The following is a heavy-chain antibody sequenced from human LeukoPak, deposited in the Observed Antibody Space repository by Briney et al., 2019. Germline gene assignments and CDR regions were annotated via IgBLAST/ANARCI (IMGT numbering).Heavy chain of an antibody. CDR1: GYTFTSYY. CDR3: ARDSGYGTGGSLFDY. V-gene: IGHV1-46*01. Sequence: ASVKVSCKASGYTFTSYYVHWVRQAPGQGLEWMGITDPSGGSTNYAQKFQGRVAMTRDTSTSTVSMELSSLRSEDTAVYYCARDSGYGTGGSLFDYWGQGTLVTVSS. CDR2: TDPSGGST. D-gene: IGHD5-12*01. J-gene: IGHJ4*02.